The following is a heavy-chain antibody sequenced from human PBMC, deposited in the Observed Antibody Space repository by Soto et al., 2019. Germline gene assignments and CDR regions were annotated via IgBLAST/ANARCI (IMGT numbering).Heavy chain of an antibody. CDR1: GFALSSYA. V-gene: IGHV3-64D*06. J-gene: IGHJ3*01. CDR3: VKDEGFCSGGNCYSVARGGFDL. D-gene: IGHD2-15*01. CDR2: ISSNGIST. Sequence: PGGSLRLSCSASGFALSSYAVHWVRQAPGKGLEYVSSISSNGISTYYADSVKGRFTISRDNSKNTLYIQMNSLRPDDTALYYCVKDEGFCSGGNCYSVARGGFDLWGQGTMVTVSS.